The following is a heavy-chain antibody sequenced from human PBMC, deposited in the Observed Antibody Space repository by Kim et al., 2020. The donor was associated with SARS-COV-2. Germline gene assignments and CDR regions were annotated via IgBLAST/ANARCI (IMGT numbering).Heavy chain of an antibody. CDR3: ARHISSGSSWYLVPWFDP. Sequence: SETLSLTCTVSGGSISSSSYYWGWISQPPGKGLEWIGSIYYSGSTYYNPSLKSRVTISVDTSKNQFSLKLSSVTAADTAVYYCARHISSGSSWYLVPWFDPWGQGTLVTVSS. CDR1: GGSISSSSYY. V-gene: IGHV4-39*01. D-gene: IGHD6-13*01. CDR2: IYYSGST. J-gene: IGHJ5*02.